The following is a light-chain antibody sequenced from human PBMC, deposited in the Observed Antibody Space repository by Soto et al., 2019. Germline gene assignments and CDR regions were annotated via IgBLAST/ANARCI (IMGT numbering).Light chain of an antibody. CDR1: QSISSW. Sequence: DIQMTQSPSTLSASVGDRVTITCRASQSISSWLAWYQQRPGNAPKLLIHKASSLQSGVSSRFSGSGSGTEFTLTISSLQPDDFATYFCQQYVSYWTFGQETKVEV. CDR3: QQYVSYWT. CDR2: KAS. V-gene: IGKV1-5*03. J-gene: IGKJ1*01.